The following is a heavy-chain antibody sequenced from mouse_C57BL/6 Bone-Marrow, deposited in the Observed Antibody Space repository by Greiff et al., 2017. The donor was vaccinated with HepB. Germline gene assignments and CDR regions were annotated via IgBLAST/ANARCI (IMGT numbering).Heavy chain of an antibody. V-gene: IGHV5-17*01. D-gene: IGHD1-1*01. J-gene: IGHJ2*01. CDR3: ARQDLGSSYFGY. CDR2: ISSGSSTI. Sequence: DVMLVESGGGLVKPGGSLKLSCAASGFTFSDYGMHWVRQAPEKGLEWVAYISSGSSTIYYADTVKGRFTISRDNAKNTLFLQMTSLRSEDTAMYYCARQDLGSSYFGYWGQGTTLTVSS. CDR1: GFTFSDYG.